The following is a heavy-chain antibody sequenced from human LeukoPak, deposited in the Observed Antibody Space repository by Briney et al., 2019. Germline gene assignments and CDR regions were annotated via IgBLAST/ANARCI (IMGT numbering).Heavy chain of an antibody. CDR2: ISYTGST. CDR3: ARADTHHIHSSSWHFDY. D-gene: IGHD6-13*01. V-gene: IGHV4-59*01. Sequence: SETLPLTCTVSGGSISNYYWSWIRQPPGKGLEWIAYISYTGSTSYNPSLKSRVTISVDTSRNQFSLKLSSVTAADTAVYHCARADTHHIHSSSWHFDYWGQGILVTVSS. CDR1: GGSISNYY. J-gene: IGHJ4*02.